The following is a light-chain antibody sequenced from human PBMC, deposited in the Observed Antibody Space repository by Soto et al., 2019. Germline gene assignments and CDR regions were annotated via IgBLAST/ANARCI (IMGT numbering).Light chain of an antibody. CDR2: EVS. V-gene: IGLV2-14*01. Sequence: QSALTQPASVSGSPGQSITISCTGTSSDVGGYNSVSWYQQHPGKAPKLMIYEVSNRPSGVSNRFSGSKSGNTASLTISGLQAEDEADYYRSSYTTSSTLLYVFGTGTKVTVL. CDR1: SSDVGGYNS. J-gene: IGLJ1*01. CDR3: SSYTTSSTLLYV.